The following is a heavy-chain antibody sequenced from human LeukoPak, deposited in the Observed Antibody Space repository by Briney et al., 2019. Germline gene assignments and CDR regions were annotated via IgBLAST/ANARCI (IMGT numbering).Heavy chain of an antibody. Sequence: SETLSLTCTVSGDSISSYYWSWIRQPAWKGLEWIGRIYTRGSINYNPSLKSRVTMSVDTSKNRFSLNLSSVTAADTAVYYCARGKVGTDFDYWGQGTLVTVSS. CDR3: ARGKVGTDFDY. CDR2: IYTRGSI. D-gene: IGHD1-1*01. V-gene: IGHV4-4*07. J-gene: IGHJ4*02. CDR1: GDSISSYY.